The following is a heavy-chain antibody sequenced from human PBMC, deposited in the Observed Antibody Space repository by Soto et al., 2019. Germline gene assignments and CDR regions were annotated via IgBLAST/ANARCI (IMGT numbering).Heavy chain of an antibody. V-gene: IGHV3-66*01. D-gene: IGHD2-21*02. Sequence: PGGSLRLSCAASGFTVHNNYMSWVRQAPGKGLEWVSLISSGGSAYYADSVKGRFTISRDNSKNTLYLQMNSLRAEDTAVYYCARDTKCGDDCRYYFDYWGQGTLVTVSS. CDR2: ISSGGSA. CDR3: ARDTKCGDDCRYYFDY. J-gene: IGHJ4*02. CDR1: GFTVHNNY.